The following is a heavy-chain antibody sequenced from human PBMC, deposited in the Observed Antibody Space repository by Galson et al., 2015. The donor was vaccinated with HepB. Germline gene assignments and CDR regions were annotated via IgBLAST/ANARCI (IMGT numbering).Heavy chain of an antibody. CDR2: IFGGGGST. CDR3: AGETPATNYFDD. V-gene: IGHV1-46*01. D-gene: IGHD1-26*01. Sequence: SVKVSCKASGYTLTNYTFHWVRQAPGQGPEWMGKIFGGGGSTKYAQSFQGRVTMTRETSTNTIYMEVSSLRSDDTAAYYCAGETPATNYFDDWGQGTLVTVSS. CDR1: GYTLTNYT. J-gene: IGHJ4*02.